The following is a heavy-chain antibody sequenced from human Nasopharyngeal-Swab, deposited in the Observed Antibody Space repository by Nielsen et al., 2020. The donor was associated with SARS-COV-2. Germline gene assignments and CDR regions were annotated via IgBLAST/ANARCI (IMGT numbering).Heavy chain of an antibody. CDR3: AKDLNSEGYCSSTSYYVLDYYGMDV. J-gene: IGHJ6*02. CDR2: ISGSGGST. V-gene: IGHV3-23*01. D-gene: IGHD2-2*01. CDR1: GFTFSSYA. Sequence: GESLKISCAASGFTFSSYAMSWVRQAPGKGLEWVSAISGSGGSTYYADSVKGRFTISRDNSKNTLYLQMNSLRAEDTAVYYCAKDLNSEGYCSSTSYYVLDYYGMDVWGQGTTVTVSS.